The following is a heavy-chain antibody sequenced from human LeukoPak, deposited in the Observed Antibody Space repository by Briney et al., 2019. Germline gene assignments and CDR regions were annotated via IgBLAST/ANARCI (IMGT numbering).Heavy chain of an antibody. J-gene: IGHJ3*02. D-gene: IGHD3-22*01. V-gene: IGHV3-23*01. Sequence: PGGSLRLSCAASGFTFSSYAMSWVRQAPGKGLEWVSAISGSGGSTYYADSVKGRFTISRDNSKNTLYLQMNSLRAEDTAVYYCAKESSDYYDSSGYLVDAFDIWGQGTMVTVSS. CDR2: ISGSGGST. CDR1: GFTFSSYA. CDR3: AKESSDYYDSSGYLVDAFDI.